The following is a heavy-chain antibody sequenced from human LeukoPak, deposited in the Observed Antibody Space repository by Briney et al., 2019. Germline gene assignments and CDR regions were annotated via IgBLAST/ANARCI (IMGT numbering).Heavy chain of an antibody. D-gene: IGHD5-18*01. Sequence: PSETLSLTCTVSGGSISSYYWSWIRQPPRKGLEWIGYIYYSGSTNYNPSLKSRVTISVDTSKNQFSLKLSSVTAADTAVYYCARAWDGGTAMALDYWGQGTLVTVSS. CDR3: ARAWDGGTAMALDY. V-gene: IGHV4-59*01. CDR2: IYYSGST. J-gene: IGHJ4*02. CDR1: GGSISSYY.